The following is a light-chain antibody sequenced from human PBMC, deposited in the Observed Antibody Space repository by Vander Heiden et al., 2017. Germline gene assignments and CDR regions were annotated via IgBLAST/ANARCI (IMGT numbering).Light chain of an antibody. CDR1: QSVSSY. Sequence: EIVLTQSPATLSLSPGERATLSCRASQSVSSYLAWYQQKPGQAPRLLIYDASNRATGVPARFSGSGFERDFTLTISSLEPEDFAIYYCQQRSNWPAAFGGGTMVEIK. J-gene: IGKJ4*01. CDR3: QQRSNWPAA. CDR2: DAS. V-gene: IGKV3-11*02.